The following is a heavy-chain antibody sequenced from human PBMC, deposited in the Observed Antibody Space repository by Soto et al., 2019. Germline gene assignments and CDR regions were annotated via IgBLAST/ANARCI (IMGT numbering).Heavy chain of an antibody. D-gene: IGHD1-7*01. Sequence: SETLSLTCTVSGGSISSSSYYWGWIRQPPGKGLEWIGSIYYSGSTYYNPSLKSRVTISVDTSKNQFSLKRSSVTAADTAVYYCARLEGTGTTFDYWGQGTLVTVSS. CDR1: GGSISSSSYY. CDR2: IYYSGST. CDR3: ARLEGTGTTFDY. J-gene: IGHJ4*02. V-gene: IGHV4-39*01.